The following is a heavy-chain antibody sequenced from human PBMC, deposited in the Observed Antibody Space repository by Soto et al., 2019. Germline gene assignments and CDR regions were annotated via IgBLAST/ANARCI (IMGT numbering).Heavy chain of an antibody. J-gene: IGHJ3*02. CDR1: GFSLSTDGVG. CDR3: AHTWLDDAFDS. D-gene: IGHD6-19*01. CDR2: LDWDDDK. V-gene: IGHV2-5*02. Sequence: QITLKESGPTLVKPTQTLTLTCTLSGFSLSTDGVGVAWIRQPPGQALEWLALLDWDDDKRYSPSLKSRLTVATDTSKDRVVLTMTNMDPVYTAGYNCAHTWLDDAFDSWGQGKMVTVSS.